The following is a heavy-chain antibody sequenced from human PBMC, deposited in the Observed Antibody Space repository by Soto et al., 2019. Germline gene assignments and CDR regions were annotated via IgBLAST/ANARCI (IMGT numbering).Heavy chain of an antibody. D-gene: IGHD3-10*01. CDR2: IIPIFGTA. Sequence: ASVKVSCKASGGTFSSYAISWVRQAPGQGLEWMGGIIPIFGTANYAQKFQGRVTITADESTSTAYMELSSLRSEDTAVYYCARGAGSGSPTRSGYYYGMDVWGQGTTVTVSS. J-gene: IGHJ6*02. CDR3: ARGAGSGSPTRSGYYYGMDV. V-gene: IGHV1-69*13. CDR1: GGTFSSYA.